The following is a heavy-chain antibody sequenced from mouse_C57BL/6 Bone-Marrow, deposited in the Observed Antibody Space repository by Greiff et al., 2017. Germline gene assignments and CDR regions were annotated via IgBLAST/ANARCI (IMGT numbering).Heavy chain of an antibody. V-gene: IGHV1-81*01. Sequence: VQLQQSGAELARPGASVKLSCKASGYTFTSYGISWVKQRTGPGLEWIGEIYSRSGNTYYNEKFKGKATLTAEKSYSTAYMELSSLTSEYSAVYFYARDGYWGQGTTLTVSS. CDR1: GYTFTSYG. CDR2: IYSRSGNT. D-gene: IGHD1-1*01. J-gene: IGHJ2*01. CDR3: ARDGY.